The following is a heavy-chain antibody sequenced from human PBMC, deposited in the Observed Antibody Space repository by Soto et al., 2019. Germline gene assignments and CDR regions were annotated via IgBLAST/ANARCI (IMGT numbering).Heavy chain of an antibody. J-gene: IGHJ4*02. Sequence: GGSLRLSCAGSGFSPRDFSTSWMRQAPGQGLEWLSYVSSSGSSIYYADSVRGRCTISRDNAKNSLYLQMNGLRAEDTAMYYFATDRVTLPGTFVYWGQGTLVTVS. CDR1: GFSPRDFS. CDR2: VSSSGSSI. CDR3: ATDRVTLPGTFVY. D-gene: IGHD6-13*01. V-gene: IGHV3-11*01.